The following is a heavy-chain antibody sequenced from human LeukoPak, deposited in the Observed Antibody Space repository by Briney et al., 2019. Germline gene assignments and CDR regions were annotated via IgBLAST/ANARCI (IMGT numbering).Heavy chain of an antibody. CDR3: ATEGGYAKFFDY. J-gene: IGHJ4*02. CDR2: FDPEDGET. D-gene: IGHD5-12*01. Sequence: ASVKVSCKVSGYTLTELSMHWVRQAPGKGLEWMGGFDPEDGETIYAQKFQGRVTMTEDTSTDTAYMELSSLRSEDTAVYYYATEGGYAKFFDYWGQGTLVTVSS. V-gene: IGHV1-24*01. CDR1: GYTLTELS.